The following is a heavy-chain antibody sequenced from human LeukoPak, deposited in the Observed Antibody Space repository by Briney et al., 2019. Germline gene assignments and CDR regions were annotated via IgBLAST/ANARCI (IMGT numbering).Heavy chain of an antibody. CDR1: GYTFTGYY. CDR3: VRDDGIVVVPAAIDY. D-gene: IGHD2-2*01. CDR2: INPNSGGT. V-gene: IGHV1-2*02. Sequence: ASVKVSCKASGYTFTGYYMHWVRQAPGQGLEWMGWINPNSGGTNYAQKFQGRVTMTRDTSISTAYMELSRLRSDDTAVYYCVRDDGIVVVPAAIDYWGQGTLVTVSS. J-gene: IGHJ4*02.